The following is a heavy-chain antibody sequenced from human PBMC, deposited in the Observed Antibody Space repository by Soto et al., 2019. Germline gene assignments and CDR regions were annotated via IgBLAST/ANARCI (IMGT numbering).Heavy chain of an antibody. CDR3: ARVMSSWYYYYYGMDV. CDR2: IYYSGST. CDR1: GGSISSYY. V-gene: IGHV4-59*01. J-gene: IGHJ6*02. Sequence: SETLSLTCTVSGGSISSYYWSWIRQPPGKGLEWIGYIYYSGSTNYNPSLKSRVTISVDTSKNQFSLKLSSVTAADTAVYYCARVMSSWYYYYYGMDVWGQGTTVTVSS. D-gene: IGHD6-13*01.